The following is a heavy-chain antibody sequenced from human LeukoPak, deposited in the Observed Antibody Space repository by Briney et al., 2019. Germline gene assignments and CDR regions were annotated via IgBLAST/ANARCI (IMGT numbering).Heavy chain of an antibody. CDR1: GGSISSGGYY. Sequence: SQTLSLTCTVSGGSISSGGYYWSWIRQPPGKGLEWIGYIYHSGSTYYNPSLKSRVTISVDRSKNQFSLKLSFVTAADTAVYYCARGAGTSYYYMDVWGKGTTVTVSS. CDR3: ARGAGTSYYYMDV. D-gene: IGHD1-1*01. J-gene: IGHJ6*03. CDR2: IYHSGST. V-gene: IGHV4-30-2*01.